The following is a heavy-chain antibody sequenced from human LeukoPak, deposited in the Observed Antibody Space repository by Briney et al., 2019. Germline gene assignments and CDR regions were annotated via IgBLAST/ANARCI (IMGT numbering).Heavy chain of an antibody. D-gene: IGHD4-17*01. J-gene: IGHJ4*02. V-gene: IGHV3-21*01. CDR1: GFTFSSYG. CDR3: ARDKTTVTTLDY. Sequence: GGSLGLSCAASGFTFSSYGMNWVRQAPGKGLEWVSSISSSSSYIYYADSVKGRFTISRDNAKNSLYLQMNSLRAEDTAVYYCARDKTTVTTLDYWGQGTLVTVSS. CDR2: ISSSSSYI.